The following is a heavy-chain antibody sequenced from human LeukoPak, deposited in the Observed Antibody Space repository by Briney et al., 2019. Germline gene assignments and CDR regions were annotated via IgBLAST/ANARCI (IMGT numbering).Heavy chain of an antibody. D-gene: IGHD3-22*01. J-gene: IGHJ2*01. Sequence: SETLSLTCAVYGGSFSDYYWSWIRQPPGKGLEWIGEINHSGSTNYNPSLKSRVTISVDTSKNQFSLKLSSVTAADTAVYYCAGSRYFYDSGGRNWYFDLWGRATLVTVSS. CDR2: INHSGST. V-gene: IGHV4-34*01. CDR3: AGSRYFYDSGGRNWYFDL. CDR1: GGSFSDYY.